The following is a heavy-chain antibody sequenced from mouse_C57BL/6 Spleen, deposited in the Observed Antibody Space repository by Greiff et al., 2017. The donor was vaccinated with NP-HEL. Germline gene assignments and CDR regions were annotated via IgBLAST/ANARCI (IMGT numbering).Heavy chain of an antibody. V-gene: IGHV1-69*01. Sequence: QVQLQQPGAELVMPGASVKLSCKASGYTFTSYWMHWVKQRPGQGLEWIGEIDPSDSYTNYNQKFKGKSTLTVDKSSSTAYMQLSSLTSEDSAVYYCARSAGPPFDYWGQGTTLTVSS. J-gene: IGHJ2*01. CDR3: ARSAGPPFDY. CDR1: GYTFTSYW. CDR2: IDPSDSYT.